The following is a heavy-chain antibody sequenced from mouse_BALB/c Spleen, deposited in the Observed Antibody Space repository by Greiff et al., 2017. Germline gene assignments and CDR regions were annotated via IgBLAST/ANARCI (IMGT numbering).Heavy chain of an antibody. CDR1: GFAFSSYD. Sequence: EVKPVESGGGLVKPGGSLKLSCAASGFAFSSYDMSWVRQTPEKRLEWVAYISSGGGSTYYPDTVKGRFTISRDNAKNTLYLQMSSLKSEDTAMYYCARHWYFDVWGAGTTVTVSS. J-gene: IGHJ1*01. V-gene: IGHV5-12-1*01. CDR2: ISSGGGST. CDR3: ARHWYFDV.